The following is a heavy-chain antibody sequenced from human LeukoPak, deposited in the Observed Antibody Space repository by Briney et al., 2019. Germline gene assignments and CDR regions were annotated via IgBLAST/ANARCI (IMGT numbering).Heavy chain of an antibody. Sequence: ASVKVSCKASGYAFSRITISWWRQAPGQGLEWMGWISLYNGNTNYAQKFQGSGTMTRDTATTTVSMQLRSLMQVYKADNHCASLSSSYHDAFDIWGQGTMVTVSS. J-gene: IGHJ3*02. V-gene: IGHV1-18*01. D-gene: IGHD6-6*01. CDR3: ASLSSSYHDAFDI. CDR1: GYAFSRIT. CDR2: ISLYNGNT.